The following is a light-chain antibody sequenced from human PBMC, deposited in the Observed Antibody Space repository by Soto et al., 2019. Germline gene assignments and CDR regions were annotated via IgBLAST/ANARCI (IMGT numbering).Light chain of an antibody. CDR2: DVS. Sequence: QSALTQPRSVSGSPGQSVTISCTGTNSDVGGYNYVSWYQQHPGKAPKLVIYDVSKRPSGVPDRFSGSKSGNTAFLTISGLQAEDEADYYCCSYAGNSLWVFGGGTKLTVL. CDR3: CSYAGNSLWV. J-gene: IGLJ3*02. V-gene: IGLV2-11*01. CDR1: NSDVGGYNY.